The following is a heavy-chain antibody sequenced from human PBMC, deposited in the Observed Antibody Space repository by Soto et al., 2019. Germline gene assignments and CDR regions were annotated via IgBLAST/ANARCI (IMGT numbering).Heavy chain of an antibody. D-gene: IGHD5-18*01. CDR1: GGSLSGYY. V-gene: IGHV4-34*01. Sequence: SETLSLTCGVYGGSLSGYYWTGIRQPPGKGLEWIGEIHPSGSTNYNPSLRSRATMSVDTSKSQFSLNLSSVTAADTAVYFCARGQDTAKVGYWGHGTVVTSPQ. CDR3: ARGQDTAKVGY. CDR2: IHPSGST. J-gene: IGHJ4*01.